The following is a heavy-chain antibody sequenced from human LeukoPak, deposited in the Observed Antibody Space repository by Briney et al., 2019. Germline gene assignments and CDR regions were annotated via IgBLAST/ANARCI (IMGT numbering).Heavy chain of an antibody. CDR3: ARDYSNLVWKFDY. J-gene: IGHJ4*02. Sequence: PGGSLRLSCAASGFTFSSYSMNWVRQAPGKGLEWVSSISSSSSYIYYADSVKGRFTISRDNAKNSLYLQMNSLRAEDTAVYYCARDYSNLVWKFDYWGQGTLVTVSS. V-gene: IGHV3-21*01. CDR2: ISSSSSYI. CDR1: GFTFSSYS. D-gene: IGHD4-11*01.